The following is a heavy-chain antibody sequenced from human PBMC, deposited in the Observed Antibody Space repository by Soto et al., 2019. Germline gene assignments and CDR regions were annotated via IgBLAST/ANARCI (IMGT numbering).Heavy chain of an antibody. V-gene: IGHV4-39*01. J-gene: IGHJ4*02. D-gene: IGHD2-15*01. CDR1: GGSISSSSYY. Sequence: QLQLQESGPGLVKPSETLSLTCTVSGGSISSSSYYWGWIRQPPGKGLEWIGSIYYSGSTYYNPSLNSRVTISVDTSKNQFSLNLSSVTAADTAVYYCARHTPAISISDHWGQGTLVTVSS. CDR3: ARHTPAISISDH. CDR2: IYYSGST.